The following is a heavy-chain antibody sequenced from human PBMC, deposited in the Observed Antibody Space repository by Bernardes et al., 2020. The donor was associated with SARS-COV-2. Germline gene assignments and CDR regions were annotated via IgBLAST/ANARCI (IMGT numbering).Heavy chain of an antibody. CDR2: ISWNSGSI. V-gene: IGHV3-9*01. CDR3: AKDLTYYYGPGDYYGMDV. CDR1: GFTFDDYA. J-gene: IGHJ6*02. D-gene: IGHD3-10*01. Sequence: GGSLRLSCAASGFTFDDYAMHWVRQAPGKGLEWVSGISWNSGSIGYADSVKGRFTISRDNAKNSLYLQMNSLRAEDTALYYCAKDLTYYYGPGDYYGMDVWGQGTTVTVSS.